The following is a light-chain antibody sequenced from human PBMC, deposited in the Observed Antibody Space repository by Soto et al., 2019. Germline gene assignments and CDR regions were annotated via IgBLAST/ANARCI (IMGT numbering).Light chain of an antibody. CDR1: SSNIWAGYD. V-gene: IGLV1-40*01. Sequence: QSVLTQPPSVSGAPGQRVTISCTGSSSNIWAGYDVHWYQQLPGTAPKLLIYGNSNRPSGVPDRFSGSKSGTSASLAITGLQAEDEADYYCQSYYSSLSGYVVFGGGTKLTVL. CDR2: GNS. J-gene: IGLJ2*01. CDR3: QSYYSSLSGYVV.